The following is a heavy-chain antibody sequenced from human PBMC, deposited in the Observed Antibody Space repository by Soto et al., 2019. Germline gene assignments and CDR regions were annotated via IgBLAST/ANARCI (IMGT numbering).Heavy chain of an antibody. CDR1: GFTFSSYA. Sequence: PGGSLRLSCAASGFTFSSYAMTWVRQAPGKGLEWVSVLSGSGGSTYYADSVKGRFTISRDNSKNTLFLQVNSLRAEDTAVYYCARILASRSKEIFGPSDYWGQGILVTVSS. J-gene: IGHJ4*02. D-gene: IGHD3-9*01. CDR2: LSGSGGST. CDR3: ARILASRSKEIFGPSDY. V-gene: IGHV3-23*01.